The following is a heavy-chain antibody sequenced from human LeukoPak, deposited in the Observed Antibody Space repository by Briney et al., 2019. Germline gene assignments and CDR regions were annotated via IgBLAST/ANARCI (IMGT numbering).Heavy chain of an antibody. Sequence: SETLSLTCTVSGGSISNYFWSWVRQPPGKGLEWVGYIYYGGSTNYNPSLKTRVTISVDTSKSQFSLKLNSVTAADTAVYYCARGVPEYYDFWSGYFYYFDYWGQGTLVTVSS. V-gene: IGHV4-59*01. D-gene: IGHD3-3*01. CDR2: IYYGGST. J-gene: IGHJ4*02. CDR1: GGSISNYF. CDR3: ARGVPEYYDFWSGYFYYFDY.